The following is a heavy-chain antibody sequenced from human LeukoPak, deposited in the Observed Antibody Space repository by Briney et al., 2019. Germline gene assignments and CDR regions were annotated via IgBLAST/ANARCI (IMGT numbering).Heavy chain of an antibody. CDR2: NNPGGGTV. Sequence: ASVKVSCKASGYSFTTYYLHWARQAPGQGLEWMGINNPGGGTVVHGQKFQGRVSMTRDMSTSTVYMELSSLTSEDTAVYYCASDGIEGDYYYMDVWDRGTTVTVSS. CDR3: ASDGIEGDYYYMDV. J-gene: IGHJ6*03. D-gene: IGHD1-14*01. CDR1: GYSFTTYY. V-gene: IGHV1-46*01.